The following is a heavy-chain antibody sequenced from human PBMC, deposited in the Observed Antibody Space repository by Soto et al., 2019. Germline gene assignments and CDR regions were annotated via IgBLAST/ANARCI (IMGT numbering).Heavy chain of an antibody. CDR1: GGSISSSNW. Sequence: QVQLQESGPGLVKPSGTLSLTCAVSGGSISSSNWWSWVRQPPGKGLEWIGEIYHSGSTNYNPSLKSRVTISVDKSKNQFSLKLSSVTAADTAVYYCARVFHPGYSYGSDGWFDPWGQGTLVTVSS. CDR2: IYHSGST. D-gene: IGHD5-18*01. CDR3: ARVFHPGYSYGSDGWFDP. V-gene: IGHV4-4*02. J-gene: IGHJ5*02.